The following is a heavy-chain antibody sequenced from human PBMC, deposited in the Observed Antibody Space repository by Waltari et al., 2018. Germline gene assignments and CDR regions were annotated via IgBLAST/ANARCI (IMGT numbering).Heavy chain of an antibody. Sequence: DVQLVESGGGLVKPGGSLRLSCAASGFTFSSYSMHWVHQAPGKRLEWVESISSGGTYIYYTYSVKGRFTISRGSVTDSLYLQMNSLRVEDTATYFCVRSTSWRYYFDTWGQGTLVAVSS. V-gene: IGHV3-21*01. CDR1: GFTFSSYS. CDR3: VRSTSWRYYFDT. CDR2: ISSGGTYI. J-gene: IGHJ4*02. D-gene: IGHD6-13*01.